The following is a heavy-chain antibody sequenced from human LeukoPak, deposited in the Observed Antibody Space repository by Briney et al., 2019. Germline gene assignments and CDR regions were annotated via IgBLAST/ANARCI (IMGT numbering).Heavy chain of an antibody. D-gene: IGHD2-21*02. Sequence: LEWMGWISAYNGNTNYAQKLQGRVTMTTDTSTSTAYMELRSLRSDDAAVYYCARVVTAFDIWGQGTMVTVSS. J-gene: IGHJ3*02. CDR3: ARVVTAFDI. V-gene: IGHV1-18*01. CDR2: ISAYNGNT.